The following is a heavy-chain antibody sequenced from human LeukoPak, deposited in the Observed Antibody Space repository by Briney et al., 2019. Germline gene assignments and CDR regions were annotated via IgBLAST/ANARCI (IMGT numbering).Heavy chain of an antibody. V-gene: IGHV4-4*07. CDR2: IHSTGST. CDR3: AGGSNGYYYPFGY. CDR1: GGSISSNY. Sequence: PSETLSLICTVSGGSISSNYWSWIRQPAGKGLEWIGRIHSTGSTNYNPSLKSRVSISLDESKNQFSVKLTSVTAADKAVYYCAGGSNGYYYPFGYWGQGALVTVSS. J-gene: IGHJ4*02. D-gene: IGHD3-22*01.